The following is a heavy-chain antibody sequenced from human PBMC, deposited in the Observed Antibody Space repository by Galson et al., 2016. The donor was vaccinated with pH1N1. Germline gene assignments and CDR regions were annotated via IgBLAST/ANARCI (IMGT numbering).Heavy chain of an antibody. V-gene: IGHV1-69*01. J-gene: IGHJ2*01. CDR1: GGTFGSFG. D-gene: IGHD3-22*01. CDR3: AREDYYDTDLSDWYFDL. Sequence: CKASGGTFGSFGINWVRQAPGQGLEWMGGIIPIFNTAKYARNFQGRVTITADESTTTAYMELSSLRSDDTAVYFCAREDYYDTDLSDWYFDLWGRGTLLTFSS. CDR2: IIPIFNTA.